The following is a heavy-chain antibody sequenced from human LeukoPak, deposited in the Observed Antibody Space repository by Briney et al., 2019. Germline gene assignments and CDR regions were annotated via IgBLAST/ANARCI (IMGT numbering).Heavy chain of an antibody. V-gene: IGHV3-7*01. D-gene: IGHD3-22*01. CDR1: GFTFSSYR. CDR3: ASSYYYDSSGYYRFDY. J-gene: IGHJ4*02. Sequence: GGSLRLSCAASGFTFSSYRMSWVRQAPGKGLEWVANIKQDGSEKYYVDSVKGRFTISRDNAKNSLYLQMNSLRAEDTAVYYCASSYYYDSSGYYRFDYWGQGTLVTVSS. CDR2: IKQDGSEK.